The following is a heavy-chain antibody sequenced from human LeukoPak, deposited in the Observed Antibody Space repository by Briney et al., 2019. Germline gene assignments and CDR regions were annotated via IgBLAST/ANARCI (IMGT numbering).Heavy chain of an antibody. V-gene: IGHV3-23*01. CDR3: AKPRYYYDSSGYIDY. J-gene: IGHJ4*02. Sequence: PGGSLRLSCAASGFTFSSYAMSWVRQAPGKGLEWVSAISGSGGSTHYADSVKGRSTISRDNSKNTLYLQMNSLRAEDTAVYYCAKPRYYYDSSGYIDYWGQGTLVTVSS. D-gene: IGHD3-22*01. CDR1: GFTFSSYA. CDR2: ISGSGGST.